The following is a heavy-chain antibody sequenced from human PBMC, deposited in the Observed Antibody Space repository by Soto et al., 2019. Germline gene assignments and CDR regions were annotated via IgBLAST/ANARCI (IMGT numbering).Heavy chain of an antibody. CDR2: ISDSGST. CDR3: AKEPPGGYDILTVYYDFDY. D-gene: IGHD3-9*01. CDR1: GVTFSRYA. V-gene: IGHV3-23*01. Sequence: PGGSLRLSCTASGVTFSRYAMSWVRQAPGKGLEWVSTISDSGSTYYAESVKGRLTISRDNSKNTLYLQMNSLRAEDTAVYYCAKEPPGGYDILTVYYDFDYWGQGTLVTVS. J-gene: IGHJ4*02.